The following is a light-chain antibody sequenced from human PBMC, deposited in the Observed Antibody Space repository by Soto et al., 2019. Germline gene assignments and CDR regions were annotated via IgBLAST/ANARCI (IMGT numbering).Light chain of an antibody. CDR3: QQRSNWWT. CDR2: DAS. CDR1: QSVSSY. J-gene: IGKJ1*01. Sequence: EIVLTQSPATLSLSPGERATLSCRASQSVSSYLAWYQQKPGQAPRLLIYDASNRATGIPARFSGSGSGTDFTITISRLEPEDCAVYYCQQRSNWWTFGQGTKVDIK. V-gene: IGKV3-11*01.